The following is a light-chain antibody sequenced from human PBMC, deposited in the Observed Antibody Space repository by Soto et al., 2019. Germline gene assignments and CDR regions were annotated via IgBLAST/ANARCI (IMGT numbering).Light chain of an antibody. Sequence: DIQMTQSPSTLSASVGDRVTITCRASQSISSWLAWYQQKPGKAPKLLIYKASSLESGVPSRFSGSGSGTEFTLTISRLHPDDFATYYCQQYNRYTWTFGQGTKVEIK. J-gene: IGKJ1*01. CDR3: QQYNRYTWT. CDR1: QSISSW. V-gene: IGKV1-5*03. CDR2: KAS.